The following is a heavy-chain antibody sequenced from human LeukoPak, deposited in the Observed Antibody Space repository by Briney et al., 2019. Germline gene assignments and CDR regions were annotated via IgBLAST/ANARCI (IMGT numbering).Heavy chain of an antibody. J-gene: IGHJ4*02. CDR2: ISYDGSNK. CDR1: GFTFSSYA. V-gene: IGHV3-30-3*01. Sequence: PGRSLRLSCAASGFTFSSYAMHWVSQAPGKGLEWVAVISYDGSNKYYADSVKGRFTISRDNSKNTLYLQMNSLRAEDTAVYYCARDQVNEWSLDYWGQGTLVTVSS. CDR3: ARDQVNEWSLDY. D-gene: IGHD3-3*01.